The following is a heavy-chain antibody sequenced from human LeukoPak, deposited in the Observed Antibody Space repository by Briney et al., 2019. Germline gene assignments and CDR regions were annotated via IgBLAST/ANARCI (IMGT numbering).Heavy chain of an antibody. Sequence: ASVKVSCKASGYTFTSYYMHWVRQAPGQGLEWMGIINPSGGSTSYAQKFQGRVTITADESTSTAYMELSSLRSEDTAVYYCARSLTEMATIKFDYWGQGTLVTVSS. CDR1: GYTFTSYY. D-gene: IGHD5-24*01. CDR2: INPSGGST. J-gene: IGHJ4*02. V-gene: IGHV1-46*01. CDR3: ARSLTEMATIKFDY.